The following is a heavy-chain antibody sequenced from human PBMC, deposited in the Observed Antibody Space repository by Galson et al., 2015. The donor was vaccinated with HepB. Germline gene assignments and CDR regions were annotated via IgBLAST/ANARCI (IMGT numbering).Heavy chain of an antibody. J-gene: IGHJ4*02. Sequence: SLRLSCAASGFTFSNYAMHWVRQAPGKGLEWVSYISSSSSTIYYADSVKGRFTISRDNAKNSLYLQMNSLRAEDTAVYYCAKTQDPANFDYWGQGTLVTVSS. CDR3: AKTQDPANFDY. V-gene: IGHV3-48*01. CDR2: ISSSSSTI. CDR1: GFTFSNYA.